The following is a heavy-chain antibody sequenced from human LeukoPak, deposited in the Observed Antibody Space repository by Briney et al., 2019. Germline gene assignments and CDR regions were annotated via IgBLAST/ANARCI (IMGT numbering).Heavy chain of an antibody. J-gene: IGHJ5*02. CDR2: IYYSGST. CDR3: ARDRVTMVRGVRRNWFDP. CDR1: GGSISSSSYS. Sequence: PSETLSLTCSVSGGSISSSSYSWGWIRQPPGKGLEWIGSIYYSGSTNYNPSLKSRVTISVDTPKNQFSLKLSSVTAADTAVYYCARDRVTMVRGVRRNWFDPWGQGTLVTVSS. V-gene: IGHV4-39*07. D-gene: IGHD3-10*01.